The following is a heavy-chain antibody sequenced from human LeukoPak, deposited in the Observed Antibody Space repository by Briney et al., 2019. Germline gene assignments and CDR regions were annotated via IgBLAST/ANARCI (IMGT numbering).Heavy chain of an antibody. Sequence: ASVKVSCKASGYTFTSYDINRVRQATGQGLEWMGWMNPNSGNTGYAQKFQGRVTMTRNTSISTAYMELSSLRSEDTAVYYCARDTLSRYYYGSGSRKNWFDPWGQGTLVTVSS. CDR3: ARDTLSRYYYGSGSRKNWFDP. D-gene: IGHD3-10*01. J-gene: IGHJ5*02. CDR1: GYTFTSYD. V-gene: IGHV1-8*01. CDR2: MNPNSGNT.